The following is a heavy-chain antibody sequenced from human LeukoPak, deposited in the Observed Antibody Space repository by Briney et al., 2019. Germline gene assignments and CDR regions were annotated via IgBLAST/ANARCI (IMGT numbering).Heavy chain of an antibody. CDR2: IWYGGSNK. CDR3: AREYYDSSGYPAGSDY. J-gene: IGHJ4*02. D-gene: IGHD3-22*01. CDR1: GFTFSSYG. V-gene: IGHV3-33*01. Sequence: GGSLRLSCAASGFTFSSYGMHWVRQAPGKGLEWVAVIWYGGSNKYYADSVKGRFTISRDNSKNTLCLQMNSLRAEDTAVYYCAREYYDSSGYPAGSDYWGQGTLVTVSS.